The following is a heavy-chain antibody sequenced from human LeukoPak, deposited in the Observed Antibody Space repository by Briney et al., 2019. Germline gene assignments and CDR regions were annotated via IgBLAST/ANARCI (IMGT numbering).Heavy chain of an antibody. D-gene: IGHD6-13*01. CDR3: AILNFLPRQQLALDY. CDR2: ISAYNGNT. J-gene: IGHJ4*02. Sequence: ASVKVSCKASGYTFTSYGISWVRQAPGQGLEWMGWISAYNGNTNYAQKLQGRVTMTTDTSTSTAYMELRSLRSDDTAVYYCAILNFLPRQQLALDYWGQGTLVTVSS. CDR1: GYTFTSYG. V-gene: IGHV1-18*01.